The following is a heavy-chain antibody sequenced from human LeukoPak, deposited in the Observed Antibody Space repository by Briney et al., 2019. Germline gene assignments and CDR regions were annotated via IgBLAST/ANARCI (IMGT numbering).Heavy chain of an antibody. CDR2: IRSKANNYAT. V-gene: IGHV3-73*01. D-gene: IGHD4-17*01. CDR3: TRLGDYDDYAASDY. J-gene: IGHJ4*02. Sequence: GGSLRLSCAASGFTLSGSAVHWVRQASGKGLEWIGRIRSKANNYATAYAASVKGRFTISRDDSKNTAYLQMDSLKTEETAEYYCTRLGDYDDYAASDYWGQGTLVTVSS. CDR1: GFTLSGSA.